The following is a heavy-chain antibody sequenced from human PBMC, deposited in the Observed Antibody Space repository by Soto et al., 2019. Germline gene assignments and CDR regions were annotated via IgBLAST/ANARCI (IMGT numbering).Heavy chain of an antibody. Sequence: HPGGSLRLSCTASGITFSSHAMGWLRQAPGTEPEWVAFVDGSGADTSYADSVKGRFTIARDNSENSLFLHMNSLRAEDSGRYFCAKESFSSAYAATSAFYVWGQGTLVTVSS. CDR2: VDGSGADT. CDR1: GITFSSHA. J-gene: IGHJ4*02. CDR3: AKESFSSAYAATSAFYV. V-gene: IGHV3-23*01. D-gene: IGHD2-8*01.